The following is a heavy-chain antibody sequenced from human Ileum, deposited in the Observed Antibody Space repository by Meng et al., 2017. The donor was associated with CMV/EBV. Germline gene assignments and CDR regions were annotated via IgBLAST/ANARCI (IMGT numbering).Heavy chain of an antibody. Sequence: SETLSLTCTVSGGSVSSFSYYWSWIRQPPGKGLEWIGSIHYSGNTIHNPSLKSRVAISLDPSKNQFYLKVKSVTAAGTAVYYCARGGITMIERGVFDYWGQGTLVTVSS. CDR2: IHYSGNT. CDR1: GGSVSSFSYY. J-gene: IGHJ4*02. CDR3: ARGGITMIERGVFDY. D-gene: IGHD3-22*01. V-gene: IGHV4-61*01.